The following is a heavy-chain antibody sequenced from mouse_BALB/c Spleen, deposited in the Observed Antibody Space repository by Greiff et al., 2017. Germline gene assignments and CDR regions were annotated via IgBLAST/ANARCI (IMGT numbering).Heavy chain of an antibody. Sequence: VKLQQPGAELVKPGASVKLSCKASGYTFTSYWMHWVKQRPGQGLEWIGEINPSNGRTNYNEKFKSKATLTVDKSSSTAYMQLSSLTSEDSAVYYCARSAYGYDGYFDVWGAGTTVTVSS. D-gene: IGHD2-2*01. CDR1: GYTFTSYW. J-gene: IGHJ1*01. V-gene: IGHV1S81*02. CDR3: ARSAYGYDGYFDV. CDR2: INPSNGRT.